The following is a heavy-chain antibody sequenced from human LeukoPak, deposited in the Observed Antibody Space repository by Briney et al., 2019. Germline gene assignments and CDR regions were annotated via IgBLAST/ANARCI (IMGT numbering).Heavy chain of an antibody. Sequence: SSETLSLTCTVSGGSISSYYWSWIRQPPGKGLEWIGCIYYSGSTNYSPSLKSRLTISVDTSKNQFSLKLSSVTAADTAVYYCARTYGSSGLGYFDLWGRGTLVTVSS. D-gene: IGHD6-13*01. V-gene: IGHV4-59*01. CDR3: ARTYGSSGLGYFDL. CDR2: IYYSGST. CDR1: GGSISSYY. J-gene: IGHJ2*01.